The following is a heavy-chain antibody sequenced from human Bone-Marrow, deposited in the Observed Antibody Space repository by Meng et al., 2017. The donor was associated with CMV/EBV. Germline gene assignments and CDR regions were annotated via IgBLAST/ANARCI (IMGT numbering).Heavy chain of an antibody. D-gene: IGHD4-23*01. CDR2: IYHSGST. J-gene: IGHJ4*02. V-gene: IGHV4-38-2*02. CDR1: GFSISSGYY. Sequence: SETLSLTCTVSGFSISSGYYWAWIRQPPGKGLEWIGSIYHSGSTFYNPSLKSRVTISVDTSKNQFSLRLNSVTAADTAVYYCARDPWEEISGNPTPGWWGQGTLVTVSS. CDR3: ARDPWEEISGNPTPGW.